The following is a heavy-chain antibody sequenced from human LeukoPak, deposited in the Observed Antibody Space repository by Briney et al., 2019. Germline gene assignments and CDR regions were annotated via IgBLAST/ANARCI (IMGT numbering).Heavy chain of an antibody. J-gene: IGHJ6*02. CDR2: INPNSGDT. CDR3: AREIAAAGTYYYYGMDV. D-gene: IGHD6-13*01. Sequence: ASVEVSCKASGYTFTDYYMHWVRQAPGQGLEWMGWINPNSGDTNYAQKLQGRVTMTTDTSTSTAYMELRSLRSDDTAVYYCAREIAAAGTYYYYGMDVWGQGTTVTVSS. V-gene: IGHV1-2*02. CDR1: GYTFTDYY.